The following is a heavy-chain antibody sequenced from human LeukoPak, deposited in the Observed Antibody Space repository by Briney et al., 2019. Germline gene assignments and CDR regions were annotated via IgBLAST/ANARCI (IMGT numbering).Heavy chain of an antibody. V-gene: IGHV1-18*01. D-gene: IGHD3-3*01. CDR2: ISAYNGNT. J-gene: IGHJ3*01. Sequence: ASVKVSCKASGYTFTSYGISWVRQAPGQGLEWMGWISAYNGNTNYAQKLQGRVTMTTDTSTSTAYMELRSLRSDDTAVYYCARDSRRFLEWATDAFDVCSQGTMVTVSS. CDR3: ARDSRRFLEWATDAFDV. CDR1: GYTFTSYG.